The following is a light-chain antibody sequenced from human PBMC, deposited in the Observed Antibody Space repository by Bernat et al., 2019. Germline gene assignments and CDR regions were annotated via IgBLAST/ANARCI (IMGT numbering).Light chain of an antibody. CDR2: TTS. Sequence: DIQLTQSPSSLSAYVGDRVTITCRASRPIGAYLNWYLQKPGEAPNLLIYTTSNLQGGVPSRFSGSGSGTVFTLTITSLHPEAFGTYFCQHSYVAPWTFGQGTKV. V-gene: IGKV1-39*01. J-gene: IGKJ1*01. CDR3: QHSYVAPWT. CDR1: RPIGAY.